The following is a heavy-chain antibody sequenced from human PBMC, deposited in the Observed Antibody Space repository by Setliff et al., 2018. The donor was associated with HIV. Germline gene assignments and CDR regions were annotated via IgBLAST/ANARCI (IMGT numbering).Heavy chain of an antibody. CDR1: GGSISSHY. Sequence: SETLSLTCTVSGGSISSHYWSWIRQPPGKGLEWIGSIYYSGSTYYNPSLKSRVTISVDTSKNQFSLKLSSVTAADAAVYYCASRVYYYDSSGYLRGEGFDPWGQGTLVTVSS. V-gene: IGHV4-59*05. D-gene: IGHD3-22*01. J-gene: IGHJ5*02. CDR3: ASRVYYYDSSGYLRGEGFDP. CDR2: IYYSGST.